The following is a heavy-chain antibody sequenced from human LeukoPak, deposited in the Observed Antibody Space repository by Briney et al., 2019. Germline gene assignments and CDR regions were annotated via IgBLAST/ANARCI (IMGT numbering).Heavy chain of an antibody. CDR2: ISAYNGNT. V-gene: IGHV1-18*04. D-gene: IGHD3-3*01. Sequence: GASVKVSCKASGYTFSAYYMHWVRQAPGQGLEWMGWISAYNGNTNYAQKLQGRVTMTTDTSTSTAYMELRSLRSDDTAVYYCARDPDYDFWSGYFYYYYGMDVWGQGTTVTVSS. CDR3: ARDPDYDFWSGYFYYYYGMDV. CDR1: GYTFSAYY. J-gene: IGHJ6*02.